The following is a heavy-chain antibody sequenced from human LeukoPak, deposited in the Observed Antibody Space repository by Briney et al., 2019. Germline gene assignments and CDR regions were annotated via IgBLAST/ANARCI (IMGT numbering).Heavy chain of an antibody. CDR3: VTGSAYRDAFDI. Sequence: SVQVSCKASGGTFSTYAINWVRQAPGQGLEWMGRIIPILSQVNYAQKFQGRVSITADESTSTAYMDLSSLRSEDTAVYYCVTGSAYRDAFDIWGQGTMVIVST. J-gene: IGHJ3*02. CDR1: GGTFSTYA. V-gene: IGHV1-69*11. CDR2: IIPILSQV. D-gene: IGHD5-12*01.